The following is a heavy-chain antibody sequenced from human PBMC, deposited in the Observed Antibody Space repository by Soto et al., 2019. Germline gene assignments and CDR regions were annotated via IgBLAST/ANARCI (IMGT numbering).Heavy chain of an antibody. J-gene: IGHJ6*02. CDR2: IDHNGIT. CDR1: GGSINSSKW. CDR3: ARLNRDYFYYGMDV. D-gene: IGHD3-9*01. Sequence: SETLSLTCTVSGGSINSSKWWTWVRQVPGKGLEWIGKIDHNGITNYNPSVKSRVTISQDNSKSQLALELTSVTAADTAVYYCARLNRDYFYYGMDVWGQGTTVTVSS. V-gene: IGHV4-4*02.